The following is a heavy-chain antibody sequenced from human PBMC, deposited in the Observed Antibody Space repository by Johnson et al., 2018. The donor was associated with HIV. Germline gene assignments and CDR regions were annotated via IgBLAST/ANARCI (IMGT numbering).Heavy chain of an antibody. V-gene: IGHV3-30*19. CDR3: ARVYSSSSAHAFDI. CDR1: GFTFSSYG. J-gene: IGHJ3*02. CDR2: ISYDGSNK. D-gene: IGHD6-6*01. Sequence: QVQLVESGGGVVQPGGSLRLSCAGSGFTFSSYGMHWVRQAPGKGLEWVAVISYDGSNKYYADSVKGRFTISRDNSKNTLYLQMNSLRAEDTAVYYCARVYSSSSAHAFDIWGQGTMVTVSS.